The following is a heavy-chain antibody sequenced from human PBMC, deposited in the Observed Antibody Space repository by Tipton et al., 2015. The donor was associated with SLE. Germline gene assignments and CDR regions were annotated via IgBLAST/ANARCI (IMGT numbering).Heavy chain of an antibody. CDR2: IYSSGDR. CDR1: GGSISFDY. CDR3: ARGSDGEYVRYFDV. D-gene: IGHD2/OR15-2a*01. Sequence: TLSLTCTVSGGSISFDYWSWIRQSAGRGLEWIGRIYSSGDRDYNPSLRSRVTMSIDASQNRVSLRLKSVSAADTAVYYCARGSDGEYVRYFDVWGQGKMVTVSS. J-gene: IGHJ3*01. V-gene: IGHV4-4*07.